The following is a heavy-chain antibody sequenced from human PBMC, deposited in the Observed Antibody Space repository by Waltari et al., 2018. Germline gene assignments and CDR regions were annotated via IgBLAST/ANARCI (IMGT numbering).Heavy chain of an antibody. D-gene: IGHD2-15*01. J-gene: IGHJ5*01. CDR1: GDSLTNTFW. Sequence: QVQLRESGPGLVNPSGTLSLICIVPGDSLTNTFWWSWVRQRPGKSLEWLGQIYRTGKTNYNPSLESRVIVSIDTSNQQLSLKLTSATAADTAIYYCARDRGKGLYLDSWGQGILVTVSP. CDR3: ARDRGKGLYLDS. V-gene: IGHV4-4*02. CDR2: IYRTGKT.